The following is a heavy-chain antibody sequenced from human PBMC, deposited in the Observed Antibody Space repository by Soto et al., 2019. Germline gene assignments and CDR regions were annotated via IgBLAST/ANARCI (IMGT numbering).Heavy chain of an antibody. V-gene: IGHV3-23*01. CDR2: ISGSGGST. CDR1: GFTFSSYA. D-gene: IGHD4-4*01. CDR3: AKITNSEQVTTNIFDY. J-gene: IGHJ4*02. Sequence: GGSLRLSCAASGFTFSSYAMSWVRQAPGKGLEWVSAISGSGGSTYYADSVKGRFTISRDNSKNTLYLQMNSLRAEDTAVYYCAKITNSEQVTTNIFDYWGQGTLVTVSS.